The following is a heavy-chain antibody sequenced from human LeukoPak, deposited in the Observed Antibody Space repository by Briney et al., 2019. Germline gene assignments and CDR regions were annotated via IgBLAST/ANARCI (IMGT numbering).Heavy chain of an antibody. CDR3: TRLGGGDAFDI. J-gene: IGHJ3*02. CDR1: GFSFSGSA. V-gene: IGHV3-73*01. CDR2: IRGKANGYTT. Sequence: GGSLRLSCAASGFSFSGSALHWVRQAPGKGLEWVGRIRGKANGYTTAYGVSMKGRFTISRDDSKRTAYVQMNSLKIEDTAVYYCTRLGGGDAFDIWGPGTMVTVSS.